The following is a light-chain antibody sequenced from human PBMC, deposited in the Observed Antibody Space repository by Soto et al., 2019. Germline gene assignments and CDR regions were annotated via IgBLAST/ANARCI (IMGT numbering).Light chain of an antibody. CDR3: EQYNNWFSIS. CDR1: QSVRSK. V-gene: IGKV3-15*01. CDR2: DTY. J-gene: IGKJ5*01. Sequence: EIVMTQSPATLSLSPGERATLSCRDSQSVRSKVAWYQQKPGQAPSLVIYDTYIRATGIPDRFSSSGFGTEFTLTISSLQPEDFAVYYCEQYNNWFSISFCQGTRLEIK.